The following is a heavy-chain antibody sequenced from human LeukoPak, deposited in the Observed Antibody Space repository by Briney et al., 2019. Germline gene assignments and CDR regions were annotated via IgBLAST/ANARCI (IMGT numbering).Heavy chain of an antibody. CDR1: GYTFTSYA. CDR3: ASNIDPGSSFSLEWPFDY. J-gene: IGHJ4*02. CDR2: INTNTGNP. Sequence: ASVKVSCKASGYTFTSYAMNWVRQAPGQGLEWMGWINTNTGNPTYAQGFTGGFVFSLDTSVSPAYLQISSLKAEDTAVYYVASNIDPGSSFSLEWPFDYWGQGTLVTVSS. D-gene: IGHD3-3*01. V-gene: IGHV7-4-1*02.